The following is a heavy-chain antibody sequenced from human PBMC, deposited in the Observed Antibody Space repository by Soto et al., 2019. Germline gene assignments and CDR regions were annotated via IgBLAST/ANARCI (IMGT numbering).Heavy chain of an antibody. CDR3: ARPPTASLDAFDI. V-gene: IGHV4-39*01. J-gene: IGHJ3*02. CDR1: GGSISSSRYY. CDR2: IFYSGST. Sequence: SETLSLTCTVSGGSISSSRYYWGWIRQPPGKGLEWIGSIFYSGSTYHNPSLKSRVTISVDTSKNQFSLKLSSVTAADTAVYYCARPPTASLDAFDIWGQGTMVTVS.